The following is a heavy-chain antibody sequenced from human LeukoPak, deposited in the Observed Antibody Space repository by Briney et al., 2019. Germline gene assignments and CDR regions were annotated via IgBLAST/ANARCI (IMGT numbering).Heavy chain of an antibody. CDR2: ISNDERNK. CDR1: GFTFTNFA. Sequence: GGSLRLSCAASGFTFTNFAMHWVRQAPGKGLEWVAVISNDERNKYYADSVKGRFSISRDNSNSMVYLQMTSLRLEDTAVYYCARDRVVGATHAFDIWGQGTMVTVSS. D-gene: IGHD1-26*01. V-gene: IGHV3-30*04. J-gene: IGHJ3*02. CDR3: ARDRVVGATHAFDI.